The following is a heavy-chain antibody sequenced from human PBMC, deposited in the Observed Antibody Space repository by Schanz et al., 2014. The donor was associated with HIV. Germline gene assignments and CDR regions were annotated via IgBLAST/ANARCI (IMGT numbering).Heavy chain of an antibody. D-gene: IGHD2-15*01. J-gene: IGHJ5*02. CDR2: IYYSGST. Sequence: QVQLQESGPGLVKPSQTLSLTCSVSGGSINSGGYYWSWIRQPPGKGREWIGYIYYSGSTYYNPSLKSGLIISVDTSKNQFSLKQISVTAADTAMYFCGGHQDYKWFDPWGQGTLVTVSS. V-gene: IGHV4-31*03. CDR3: GGHQDYKWFDP. CDR1: GGSINSGGYY.